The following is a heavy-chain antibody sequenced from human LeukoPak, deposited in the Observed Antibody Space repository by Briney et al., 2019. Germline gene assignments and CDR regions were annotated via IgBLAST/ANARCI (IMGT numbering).Heavy chain of an antibody. J-gene: IGHJ4*02. CDR2: IYTSGST. Sequence: PSETLSLTCTVSGNSISSGDNYWSWLRQPAGKGLEWIGRIYTSGSTNYNPSLKSRVTISGDTSKNQFSLRLSSVTAADTAVYYCARASYSYDINGWVPFDYWGQGTLVTVSS. CDR1: GNSISSGDNY. V-gene: IGHV4-61*02. D-gene: IGHD3-22*01. CDR3: ARASYSYDINGWVPFDY.